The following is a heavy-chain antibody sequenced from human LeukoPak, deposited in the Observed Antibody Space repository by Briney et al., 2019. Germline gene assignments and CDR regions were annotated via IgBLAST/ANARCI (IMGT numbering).Heavy chain of an antibody. Sequence: PSETLSLTCTVSGGSISSSSYYWGWIRQPPGKGLEWIGSIYYSGSTYYNPSLKSRVTISVDTSKNQFSLKLSSVTAADTAVYYCARHQLEPAAKVVDYWGQGTLVTVSS. CDR2: IYYSGST. CDR3: ARHQLEPAAKVVDY. D-gene: IGHD2-2*01. J-gene: IGHJ4*02. CDR1: GGSISSSSYY. V-gene: IGHV4-39*01.